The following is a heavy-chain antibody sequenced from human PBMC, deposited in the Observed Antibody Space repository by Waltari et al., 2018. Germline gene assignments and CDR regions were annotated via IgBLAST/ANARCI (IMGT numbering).Heavy chain of an antibody. CDR1: GYSFTSYW. CDR2: IYPGDSDT. D-gene: IGHD3-3*01. CDR3: ARHGEDAPYDFWSGYFVY. V-gene: IGHV5-51*01. Sequence: EVQLVQSGAEVKKPGESLKISCKGSGYSFTSYWIGWVRQMPGKGLEWTGIIYPGDSDTRDSPSFQGQVTTSADKSISTAYLQWSSLKASDTAMYYCARHGEDAPYDFWSGYFVYWGQGTLVTVSS. J-gene: IGHJ4*02.